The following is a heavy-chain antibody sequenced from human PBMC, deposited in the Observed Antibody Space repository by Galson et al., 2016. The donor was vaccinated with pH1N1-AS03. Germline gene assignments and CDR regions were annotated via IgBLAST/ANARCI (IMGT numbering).Heavy chain of an antibody. CDR3: TTVAGTYYNGAF. Sequence: SLRLSCAGSGSIFIQFQMSWVRQAPGKGLEWVSTYGGSDEKTYYADSVKGRFTISKDSSKNTLYLQMNTLRAEDTALYYCTTVAGTYYNGAFWGQGSQVTVSS. CDR2: YGGSDEKT. CDR1: GSIFIQFQ. J-gene: IGHJ1*01. V-gene: IGHV3-23*01. D-gene: IGHD3-10*01.